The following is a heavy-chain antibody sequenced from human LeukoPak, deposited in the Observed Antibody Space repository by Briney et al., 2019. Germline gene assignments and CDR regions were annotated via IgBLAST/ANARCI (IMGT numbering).Heavy chain of an antibody. CDR3: ARDPNPLYYFDY. CDR2: ISAYNGNT. Sequence: ASVKVSCKASGYTFTSYGISWVRQAPGQGLEWMGWISAYNGNTNYAQKLQGRVTMTTDTSTSTAYMELRSPRSDDTAVYYCARDPNPLYYFDYWGQGTLVTVSS. CDR1: GYTFTSYG. V-gene: IGHV1-18*01. J-gene: IGHJ4*02.